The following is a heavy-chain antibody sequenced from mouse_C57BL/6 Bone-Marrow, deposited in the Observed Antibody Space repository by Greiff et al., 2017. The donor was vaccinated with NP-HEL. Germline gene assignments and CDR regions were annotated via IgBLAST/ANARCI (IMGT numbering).Heavy chain of an antibody. J-gene: IGHJ3*01. CDR2: IYPRSGNT. D-gene: IGHD4-1*01. CDR3: ARHWDGGAWFAY. CDR1: GYTFTSYG. Sequence: QVQLQQSGAELARPGASVKLSCKASGYTFTSYGISWVKQRTGQGLEWIGEIYPRSGNTYYNEKFKGKATLTADKSSSTAYMELRSLTSEDSAVYFCARHWDGGAWFAYWGQGTLVTVSA. V-gene: IGHV1-81*01.